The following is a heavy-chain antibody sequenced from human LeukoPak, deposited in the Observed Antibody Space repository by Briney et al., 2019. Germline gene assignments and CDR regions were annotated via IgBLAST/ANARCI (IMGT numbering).Heavy chain of an antibody. CDR3: EGYDILTGPEAFDI. J-gene: IGHJ3*02. CDR1: GFTFSSYW. V-gene: IGHV3-7*03. D-gene: IGHD3-9*01. CDR2: IKQDGSEK. Sequence: PGGSLRLSCAASGFTFSSYWMSWVRQAPGKGLEWVANIKQDGSEKYYVDSVKGRFTISRDNAKNSLYLQMNSLRAEDTAIYYCEGYDILTGPEAFDIWGQGTVVTVSS.